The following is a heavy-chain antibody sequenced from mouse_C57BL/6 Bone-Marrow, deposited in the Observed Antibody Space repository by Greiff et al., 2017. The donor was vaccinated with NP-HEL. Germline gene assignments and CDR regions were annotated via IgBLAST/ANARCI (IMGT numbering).Heavy chain of an antibody. J-gene: IGHJ3*01. CDR3: ARGGQAWFAY. CDR1: GYSITSGYY. V-gene: IGHV3-6*01. D-gene: IGHD1-1*02. CDR2: ISYDGSN. Sequence: EVQVVESGPGLVKPSQSLSLTCSVTGYSITSGYYWNWIRQFPGNKLEWMGYISYDGSNNYNPSLKNRISITRDTSKNQFFLKLNSVTTEDTATYYCARGGQAWFAYWGQGTLVTVSA.